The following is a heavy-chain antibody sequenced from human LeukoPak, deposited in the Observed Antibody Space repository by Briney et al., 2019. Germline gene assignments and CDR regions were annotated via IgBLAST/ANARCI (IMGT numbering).Heavy chain of an antibody. D-gene: IGHD3-10*01. Sequence: SETLSLTCAVYGGSFSGYYWSWIRQPPGKGLEWIGEINHSGSTNYNPSLKSRVTISVDTSKNQFSLKLSSVTAADTAVYYCARDRSGSGYLYYYYYGMDVWGQGTTVTVSS. CDR2: INHSGST. J-gene: IGHJ6*02. CDR1: GGSFSGYY. CDR3: ARDRSGSGYLYYYYYGMDV. V-gene: IGHV4-34*01.